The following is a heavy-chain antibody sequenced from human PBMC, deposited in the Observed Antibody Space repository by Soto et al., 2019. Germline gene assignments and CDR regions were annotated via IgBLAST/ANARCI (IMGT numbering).Heavy chain of an antibody. CDR1: GYTFTNYG. Sequence: ASVKVSCKASGYTFTNYGISWVREAPGQGPEWMGWISDYNGITNYAQKLQGRVTMTTDTSTSTAYMELRSLRSDDTAVYYCARVGLGKDYYGMDVWGQGTTVTVSS. D-gene: IGHD1-26*01. CDR2: ISDYNGIT. V-gene: IGHV1-18*01. J-gene: IGHJ6*02. CDR3: ARVGLGKDYYGMDV.